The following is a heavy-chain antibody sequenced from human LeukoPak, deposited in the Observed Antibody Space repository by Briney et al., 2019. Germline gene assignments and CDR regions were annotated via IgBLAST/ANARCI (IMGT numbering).Heavy chain of an antibody. V-gene: IGHV4-34*01. D-gene: IGHD5-12*01. Sequence: SETLSLTCAVYGGSFSGYYWSWIRQPPGKGLEWIGEINHSGSTNYNPSLKSRVTISVDTSKNQFSLKLSSVTAADTAVYYCARAIVATIKWHYYYYMDVWGKGTTVTVSS. CDR2: INHSGST. J-gene: IGHJ6*03. CDR3: ARAIVATIKWHYYYYMDV. CDR1: GGSFSGYY.